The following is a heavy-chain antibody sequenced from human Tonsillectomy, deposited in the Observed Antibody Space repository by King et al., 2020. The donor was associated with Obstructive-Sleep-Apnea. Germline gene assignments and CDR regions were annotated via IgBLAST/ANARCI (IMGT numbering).Heavy chain of an antibody. CDR1: GFTFTSYG. CDR2: ISAYNGNT. CDR3: ARVLGDVGYCSSTSCYYYYYGMDV. D-gene: IGHD2-2*01. Sequence: VQLVESGAEVKKPGASVKVSCKASGFTFTSYGISWVRQAPGQGLEWMGWISAYNGNTNYAQKLQGRVTMTTDTSTSTAYMELRSLRSDDTAVYYCARVLGDVGYCSSTSCYYYYYGMDVWGQGTTVTVSS. V-gene: IGHV1-18*04. J-gene: IGHJ6*02.